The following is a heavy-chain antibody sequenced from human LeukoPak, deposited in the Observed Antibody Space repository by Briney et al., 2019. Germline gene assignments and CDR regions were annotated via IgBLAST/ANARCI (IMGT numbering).Heavy chain of an antibody. Sequence: GGSLRLSCAASGFTFSSYAMSWVRQAPGKGLEWVSAISGSGGSTYYADSVKGRFTISRDNSKNTLYLQMNSLRAEDTAVYYCAKDSRKAVRLLPVAGGYYFDYWGQGTLVTVFS. J-gene: IGHJ4*02. D-gene: IGHD2-15*01. CDR1: GFTFSSYA. CDR2: ISGSGGST. CDR3: AKDSRKAVRLLPVAGGYYFDY. V-gene: IGHV3-23*01.